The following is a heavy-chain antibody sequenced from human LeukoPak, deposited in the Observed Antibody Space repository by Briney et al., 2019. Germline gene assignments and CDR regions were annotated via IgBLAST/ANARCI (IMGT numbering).Heavy chain of an antibody. CDR3: ARFRAVIDYLIDY. J-gene: IGHJ4*02. CDR2: INPNSGGT. V-gene: IGHV1-2*02. D-gene: IGHD3-10*01. Sequence: ASVKVSCKASGYTFTGYYMHWVRRAPGQGLEWMGWINPNSGGTNYAQKFQGRVTMTRDTSISTAYMELSRLRSDDTAVYYCARFRAVIDYLIDYWGQGTLVTVSS. CDR1: GYTFTGYY.